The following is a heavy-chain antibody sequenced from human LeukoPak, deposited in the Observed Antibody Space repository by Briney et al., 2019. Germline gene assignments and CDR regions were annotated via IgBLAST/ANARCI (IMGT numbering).Heavy chain of an antibody. J-gene: IGHJ4*02. CDR2: INWSGGST. CDR3: AGVYMSKIPFS. D-gene: IGHD3-10*01. V-gene: IGHV3-20*04. Sequence: GGSLRLSCAASGFTFDAYGMTWVRQAPGKGLEWVSGINWSGGSTGYADSVKGRFTISRDNAKNSLYLQMNSLRAEDTALYYCAGVYMSKIPFSWGQGTLVTVSS. CDR1: GFTFDAYG.